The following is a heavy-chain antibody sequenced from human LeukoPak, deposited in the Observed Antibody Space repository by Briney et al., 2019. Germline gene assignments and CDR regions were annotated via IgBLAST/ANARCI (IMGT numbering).Heavy chain of an antibody. J-gene: IGHJ4*02. D-gene: IGHD2-2*01. CDR2: ISGSGGST. CDR1: GFTFSSYA. V-gene: IGHV3-23*01. Sequence: PGGSLRLSCAASGFTFSSYAMSWVRQAPGKGLEWVSAISGSGGSTYYADSVKGRFTISRDNSKNTLYLQMNSLRAEDTAVYYCAEAILPGRTRGPFDYWGQGTLVTVSS. CDR3: AEAILPGRTRGPFDY.